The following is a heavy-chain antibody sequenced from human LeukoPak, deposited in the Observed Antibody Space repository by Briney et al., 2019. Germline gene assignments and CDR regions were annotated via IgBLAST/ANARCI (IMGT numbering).Heavy chain of an antibody. J-gene: IGHJ5*02. D-gene: IGHD3-3*01. Sequence: SETLSLTCTVSGGSISSGGYYWSWIRQPPGKGLEWIGYIYHSGSTYYNPSPKSRVTISVDRSKNQFSLKLSSVTAADTAVYYCARTETIFGVAPNWFDPWGQGTLVTVSS. CDR3: ARTETIFGVAPNWFDP. CDR1: GGSISSGGYY. V-gene: IGHV4-30-2*01. CDR2: IYHSGST.